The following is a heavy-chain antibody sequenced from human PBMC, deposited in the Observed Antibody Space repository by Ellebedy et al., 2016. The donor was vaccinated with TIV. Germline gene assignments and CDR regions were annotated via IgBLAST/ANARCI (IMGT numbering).Heavy chain of an antibody. CDR2: IYTSGST. J-gene: IGHJ1*01. V-gene: IGHV4-4*07. CDR3: ARMGGWSSPFQH. D-gene: IGHD3-16*01. CDR1: GGSISSYY. Sequence: MPSETLSLTCTVSGGSISSYYWSWIRQPAGKGLEWIGRIYTSGSTNYNPSLKSRVTISVDTSKNHFSLKLSSVTAADTAVYYCARMGGWSSPFQHWGQGTLATVSS.